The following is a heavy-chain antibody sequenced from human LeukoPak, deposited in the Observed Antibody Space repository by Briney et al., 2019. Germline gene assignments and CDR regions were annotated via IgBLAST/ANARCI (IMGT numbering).Heavy chain of an antibody. D-gene: IGHD3-3*01. CDR2: ISSSSSYI. CDR1: GFTFSSYS. Sequence: PGGSLRLSCAASGFTFSSYSMNWVRQAPGKGLERVSSISSSSSYIYYADSVKGRFTISRDNAKNSLYLQMNSLRAEDTAVYYCARDLQYYDFWSGYSSPPAHYGMDVWGQGTTVTVSS. V-gene: IGHV3-21*01. J-gene: IGHJ6*02. CDR3: ARDLQYYDFWSGYSSPPAHYGMDV.